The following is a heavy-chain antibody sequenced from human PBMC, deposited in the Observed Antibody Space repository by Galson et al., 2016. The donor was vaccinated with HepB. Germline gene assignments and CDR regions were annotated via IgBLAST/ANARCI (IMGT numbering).Heavy chain of an antibody. J-gene: IGHJ6*02. V-gene: IGHV1-69*13. D-gene: IGHD3-10*01. CDR2: IIPMFGKT. CDR1: GGSFSSYA. Sequence: SVKVSCKASGGSFSSYAINWVRQAPGQGLEWMGGIIPMFGKTDYAQKFQGGVTITADESTTTAYMDLSRLRSGDTAVCYCALDPRGDYVLDVWGQGTTVTVSS. CDR3: ALDPRGDYVLDV.